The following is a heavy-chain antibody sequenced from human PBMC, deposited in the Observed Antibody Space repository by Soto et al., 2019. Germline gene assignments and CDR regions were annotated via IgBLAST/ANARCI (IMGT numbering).Heavy chain of an antibody. J-gene: IGHJ5*01. CDR1: GYTFTTYG. D-gene: IGHD6-19*01. CDR2: ISTTNGRT. Sequence: QVQLVQSGAEVKKPGASVKVSCKATGYTFTTYGISWMRQAPGQGLEWMGWISTTNGRTRYAQKFQGRVTMTTNTPTTTAYMDLRSLRSDDTAVYYCARVTGRSGWYDFGNRFDPWGQGTLVIVSS. V-gene: IGHV1-18*01. CDR3: ARVTGRSGWYDFGNRFDP.